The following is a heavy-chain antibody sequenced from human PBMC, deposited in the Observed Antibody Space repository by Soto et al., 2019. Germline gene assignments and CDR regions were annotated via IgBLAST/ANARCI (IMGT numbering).Heavy chain of an antibody. Sequence: EVQLLESGGSLIQPGGSLRLSCAASGFTFGTYGMGWVRQAPGKGLEWVSTITGGNTYYAASVKGRFTISRDNYKNTLYLQMSSLRAEDTALYYCAKDRERGGYDSDFDSWGQGTLVTVSS. J-gene: IGHJ4*02. D-gene: IGHD3-3*01. CDR3: AKDRERGGYDSDFDS. V-gene: IGHV3-23*01. CDR1: GFTFGTYG. CDR2: ITGGNT.